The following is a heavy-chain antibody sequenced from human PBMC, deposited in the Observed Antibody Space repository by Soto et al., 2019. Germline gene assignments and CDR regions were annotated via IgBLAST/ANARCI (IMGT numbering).Heavy chain of an antibody. V-gene: IGHV4-4*02. CDR2: IYHSGST. CDR3: ASSSDYGDYDFDY. CDR1: GGSISSSNW. D-gene: IGHD4-17*01. Sequence: SETLSLTCAVSGGSISSSNWWSWVRQPPGKGLEWIGEIYHSGSTNYNPSLKSRVTISVDKSKDQFSLKLSSVTAADTAVYYCASSSDYGDYDFDYWGQGTLVTVSS. J-gene: IGHJ4*02.